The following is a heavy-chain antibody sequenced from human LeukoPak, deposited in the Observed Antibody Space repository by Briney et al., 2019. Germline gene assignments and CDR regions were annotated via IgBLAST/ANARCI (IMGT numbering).Heavy chain of an antibody. V-gene: IGHV3-7*01. D-gene: IGHD3-3*01. J-gene: IGHJ4*02. CDR2: IKHDGSEK. Sequence: GGSLRVSCVASGFTVSSNYMSWVRQAPGKGLEWVASIKHDGSEKYYVDSVRGRFTISRDNTMNSLYLQMSSLRAEDTAVYYCATDRGWRTSGYYLYYFEYWGQGTLVTYSS. CDR1: GFTVSSNY. CDR3: ATDRGWRTSGYYLYYFEY.